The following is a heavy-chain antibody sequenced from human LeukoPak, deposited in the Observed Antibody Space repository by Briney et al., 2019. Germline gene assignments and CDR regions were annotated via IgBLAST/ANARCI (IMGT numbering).Heavy chain of an antibody. CDR2: ISKSGDAI. CDR3: AKDSPLLDY. V-gene: IGHV3-23*01. CDR1: GFTFSSYG. Sequence: GGSLRLSCAASGFTFSSYGMHWVRQAPGMGLEWVSIISKSGDAIYYADSVKGRFTISRDNSKNTLYLQLNSLRAEDTAVYYCAKDSPLLDYWGQGTLVTVSS. J-gene: IGHJ4*02.